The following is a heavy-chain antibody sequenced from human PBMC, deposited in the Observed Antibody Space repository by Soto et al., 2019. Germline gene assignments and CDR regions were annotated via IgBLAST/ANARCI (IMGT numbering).Heavy chain of an antibody. D-gene: IGHD3-16*01. V-gene: IGHV4-39*01. Sequence: TSETLSLTCTVSGGSISSSSYYWGWIRQPPGKGLEWIGSIYYGGSTYYNPSLKSRVTISVDTSKNQFSLKLSSVTAADTAVYYCARQYDYIWGTSSAFDIWGQGTMVTVSS. CDR1: GGSISSSSYY. CDR2: IYYGGST. CDR3: ARQYDYIWGTSSAFDI. J-gene: IGHJ3*02.